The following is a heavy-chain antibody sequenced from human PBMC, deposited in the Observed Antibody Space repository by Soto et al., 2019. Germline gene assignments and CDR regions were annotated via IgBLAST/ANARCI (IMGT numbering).Heavy chain of an antibody. J-gene: IGHJ4*02. V-gene: IGHV3-21*01. CDR2: ISSSSSYI. CDR1: GFTFDDYG. Sequence: GGSLRLSCAASGFTFDDYGMHWVRQAPGKGLEWVSSISSSSSYIDYADSVKGRFTISRDNAKNSLYLQMNSLRAEDTAVYYCARDLPGIAVAGPFDYWGQGTLVTVSS. D-gene: IGHD6-19*01. CDR3: ARDLPGIAVAGPFDY.